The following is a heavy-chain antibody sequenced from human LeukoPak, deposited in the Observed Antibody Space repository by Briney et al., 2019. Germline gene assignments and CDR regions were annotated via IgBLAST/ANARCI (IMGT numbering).Heavy chain of an antibody. J-gene: IGHJ4*02. Sequence: LRLSXXASGXTFSSYGMHWVRQAPGKGLEWVAVISYDGSNKYYADSVKGRFTISRDNSKNTLYLQMNSLRAEDTAVYYCATRPDELVPFDYWGQGTLVTVSS. V-gene: IGHV3-30*03. CDR2: ISYDGSNK. CDR3: ATRPDELVPFDY. CDR1: GXTFSSYG. D-gene: IGHD3-9*01.